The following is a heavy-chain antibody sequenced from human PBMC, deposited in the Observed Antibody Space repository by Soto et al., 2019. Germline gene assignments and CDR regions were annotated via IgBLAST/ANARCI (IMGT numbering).Heavy chain of an antibody. Sequence: SGPTLVNPTQTLTLTCTFSGFSLSTSGMCVSWIRQPPGKALEWLARIDWDDDKYYSTSLKTRLTISKDTSKNQVVLTMTNMDPVDTATYYCARIPPTGYSSGWYDYWGQGTLVTVSS. D-gene: IGHD6-19*01. CDR1: GFSLSTSGMC. J-gene: IGHJ4*02. V-gene: IGHV2-70*11. CDR2: IDWDDDK. CDR3: ARIPPTGYSSGWYDY.